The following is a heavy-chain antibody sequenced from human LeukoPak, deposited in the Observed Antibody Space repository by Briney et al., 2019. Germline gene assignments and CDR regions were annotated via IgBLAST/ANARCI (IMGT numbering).Heavy chain of an antibody. Sequence: ASVKVSCKASGYTFSNYGISWVRQAHGQGLEWMGWISPYNGNTNYAQKLQGRVTMTTDTSTSTAYMELRSLRSDDTAVYYCARGWLQPYWYFDLWGRGTLVTVSS. CDR1: GYTFSNYG. CDR3: ARGWLQPYWYFDL. J-gene: IGHJ2*01. V-gene: IGHV1-18*01. CDR2: ISPYNGNT. D-gene: IGHD5-24*01.